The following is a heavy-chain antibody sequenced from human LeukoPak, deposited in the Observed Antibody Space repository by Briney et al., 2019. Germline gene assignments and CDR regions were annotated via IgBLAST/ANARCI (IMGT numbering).Heavy chain of an antibody. CDR2: IYYSGST. CDR1: GGSISSGSKY. D-gene: IGHD5-18*01. CDR3: ARLGISHSSVDY. Sequence: SETLSLTCTVSGGSISSGSKYRGWIRQPPGKGLEWIGSIYYSGSTYYNPSLKSRVTISVDTSKNQFSLKLSSVTAADTAVYYCARLGISHSSVDYWGQGTLVTVSS. V-gene: IGHV4-39*01. J-gene: IGHJ4*02.